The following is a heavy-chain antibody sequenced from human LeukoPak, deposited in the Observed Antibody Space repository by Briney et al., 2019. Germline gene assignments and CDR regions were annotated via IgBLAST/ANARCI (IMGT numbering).Heavy chain of an antibody. CDR3: ARDRSGTFDY. V-gene: IGHV3-64*01. Sequence: GGSLRLSCAASGFTFSSYAMHWVRQAPGKGLEYVSAISSNGGSTYYANSVKGRFTISRDNSKNTLYLQMGSLRAEDMAVYYCARDRSGTFDYWGQGTLVTVSS. D-gene: IGHD1-26*01. CDR2: ISSNGGST. J-gene: IGHJ4*02. CDR1: GFTFSSYA.